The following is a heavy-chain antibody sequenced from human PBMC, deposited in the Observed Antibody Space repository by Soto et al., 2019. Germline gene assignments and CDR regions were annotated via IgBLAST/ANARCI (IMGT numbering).Heavy chain of an antibody. Sequence: QVQLVESGGGVVQPGRSLRLSCAASGFTFRSYGLHWVRQAPGKGLEWVAVISHDGSKTYYTGSVEGRFNISRDNFKNTLYLQMDSLRTEVTGMYYCAKGELDTSMAMAFDNWGQGTLVTVAS. D-gene: IGHD5-18*01. CDR1: GFTFRSYG. J-gene: IGHJ4*02. V-gene: IGHV3-30*18. CDR3: AKGELDTSMAMAFDN. CDR2: ISHDGSKT.